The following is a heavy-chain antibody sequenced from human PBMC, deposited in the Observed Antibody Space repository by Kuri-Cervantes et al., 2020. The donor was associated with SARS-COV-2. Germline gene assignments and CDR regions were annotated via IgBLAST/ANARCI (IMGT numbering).Heavy chain of an antibody. D-gene: IGHD1-26*01. CDR2: ISYDGSNK. Sequence: SCKASGYTFTSYGISWVRQAPGKGLEWVAVISYDGSNKYYADSVKGRFTISRDNSKNTLYLQMNSLRAEDTAVYYCAKSQINFSREDWFDPWGQGTLVTVSS. CDR3: AKSQINFSREDWFDP. V-gene: IGHV3-30-3*02. J-gene: IGHJ5*02. CDR1: GYTFTSYG.